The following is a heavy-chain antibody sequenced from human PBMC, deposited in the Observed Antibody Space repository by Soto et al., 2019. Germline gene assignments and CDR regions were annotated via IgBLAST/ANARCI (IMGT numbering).Heavy chain of an antibody. CDR2: ISTYNGDT. J-gene: IGHJ6*02. CDR3: AGQWSCAYYYSALDV. CDR1: GYTFTTSG. V-gene: IGHV1-18*01. Sequence: QVQLVQSGPEVKKPGASVKVSCEASGYTFTTSGISWVRQAPGQGLEWMGWISTYNGDTNSAQKFQGRVTMTADTSTGTAYRELMSLKSDDTAVYYCAGQWSCAYYYSALDVWGQGTTVTVSS. D-gene: IGHD1-26*01.